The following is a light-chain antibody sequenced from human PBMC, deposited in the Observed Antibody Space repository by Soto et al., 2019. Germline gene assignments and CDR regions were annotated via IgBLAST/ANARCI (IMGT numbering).Light chain of an antibody. Sequence: QSALTQPASVSGSPGQSITISCTGTSSDVGSYNLVSWYQQHPGKAPKLMIYEGSKRPSGISNRFSASKSGNTASLTISGLQAEDEADYHCCSYAGFSTLVFGGGTKLTVL. V-gene: IGLV2-23*01. J-gene: IGLJ3*02. CDR1: SSDVGSYNL. CDR2: EGS. CDR3: CSYAGFSTLV.